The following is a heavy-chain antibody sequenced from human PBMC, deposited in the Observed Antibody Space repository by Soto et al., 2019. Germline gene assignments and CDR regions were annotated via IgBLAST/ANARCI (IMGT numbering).Heavy chain of an antibody. CDR2: IYYSGST. D-gene: IGHD3-3*01. CDR1: GGSISSYY. V-gene: IGHV4-59*01. Sequence: SETLSLTCTVSGGSISSYYWSWIRQPPGKGLEWIGYIYYSGSTNYNPSLKSRVTISVDTSKNQFSLKLSSVTAADTAVYYCARTYDFWSGSPGAYGMDVWGQGTTVTVSS. CDR3: ARTYDFWSGSPGAYGMDV. J-gene: IGHJ6*02.